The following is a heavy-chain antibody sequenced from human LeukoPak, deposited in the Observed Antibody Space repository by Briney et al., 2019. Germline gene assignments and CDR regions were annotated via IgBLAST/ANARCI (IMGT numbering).Heavy chain of an antibody. Sequence: PGGSLRLSCAASGFTFSSYEMNWVRQAPGKGLEWIGSIYYSGSTYYNPSLKSRVTISVDTSKNQFSLKLSSVTAADTAVYYCARFDRGYSYGSDYWGQGTLVTVSS. V-gene: IGHV4-39*07. J-gene: IGHJ4*02. D-gene: IGHD5-18*01. CDR1: GFTFSSYE. CDR3: ARFDRGYSYGSDY. CDR2: IYYSGST.